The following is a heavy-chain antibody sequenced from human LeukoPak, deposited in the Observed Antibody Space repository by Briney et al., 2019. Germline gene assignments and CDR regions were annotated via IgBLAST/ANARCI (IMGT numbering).Heavy chain of an antibody. CDR2: ICGSSDYI. CDR1: GFTFSSYS. D-gene: IGHD3-10*01. CDR3: ARVYFGSGSEKGGYHYYGMDV. V-gene: IGHV3-21*01. J-gene: IGHJ6*02. Sequence: GGSLSLSCAASGFTFSSYSLNWVRQAPGKGLEWVSSICGSSDYIKYAHPVRGRFTVYRDNDKNSLYLQMNSLRVEDTAVYYRARVYFGSGSEKGGYHYYGMDVWGQGTTLTVSS.